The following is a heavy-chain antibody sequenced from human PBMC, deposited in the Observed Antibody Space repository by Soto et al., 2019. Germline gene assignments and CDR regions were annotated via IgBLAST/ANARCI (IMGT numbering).Heavy chain of an antibody. J-gene: IGHJ6*02. CDR1: GITFSSYG. D-gene: IGHD3-9*01. CDR3: AKGRLRYFDWTYYYYYGMDV. V-gene: IGHV3-30*18. CDR2: ISYDGSNK. Sequence: PVRSLRLSCAASGITFSSYGMHWVRQAPGKGLEWVAVISYDGSNKYYADSVKGRFTISRDNSKNTLYLQMNSLRAEDTAMYYRAKGRLRYFDWTYYYYYGMDVWGQGTTVTVSS.